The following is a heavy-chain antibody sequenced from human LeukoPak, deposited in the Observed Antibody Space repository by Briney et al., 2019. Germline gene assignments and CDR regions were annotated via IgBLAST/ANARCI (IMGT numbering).Heavy chain of an antibody. CDR2: IKQDGSEK. V-gene: IGHV3-7*01. Sequence: AGGSLRLSCAASGFTFSSYAMSWVRQAPGKGLEWVANIKQDGSEKYYVDSVKGRFTISRDNAKNSLYLQMNSLRAEDTAVYYCARVPGYSSSWSYFDYWGQGTLVTVSS. J-gene: IGHJ4*02. D-gene: IGHD6-13*01. CDR1: GFTFSSYA. CDR3: ARVPGYSSSWSYFDY.